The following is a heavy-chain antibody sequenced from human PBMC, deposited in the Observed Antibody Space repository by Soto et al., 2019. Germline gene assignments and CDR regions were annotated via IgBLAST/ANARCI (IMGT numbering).Heavy chain of an antibody. CDR1: GGTFSSYA. CDR3: ASGGPYDAFDI. CDR2: IIPIFGTA. J-gene: IGHJ3*02. V-gene: IGHV1-69*13. Sequence: SVKVSCEASGGTFSSYAISWVRQAPGQGLEWMGGIIPIFGTANYAQKFQGRVTITADESTSTAYMELSSLRSEDTAVYYCASGGPYDAFDIWGQGTMVTVSS.